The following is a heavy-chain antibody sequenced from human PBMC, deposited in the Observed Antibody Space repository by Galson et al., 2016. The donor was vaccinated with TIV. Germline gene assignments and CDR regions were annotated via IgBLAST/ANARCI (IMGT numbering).Heavy chain of an antibody. CDR3: ARGRGYSFGSGSSYFDY. CDR2: INPIFGTA. V-gene: IGHV1-69*06. Sequence: SVKVSCKASGGIFSNFVISWVRQAPGQGLEWMGSINPIFGTANYAQKFQGRVTITADTSTSTFYMHLSSLRSEDTAIYYCARGRGYSFGSGSSYFDYWGQGSLVTVSS. CDR1: GGIFSNFV. D-gene: IGHD3-10*01. J-gene: IGHJ4*02.